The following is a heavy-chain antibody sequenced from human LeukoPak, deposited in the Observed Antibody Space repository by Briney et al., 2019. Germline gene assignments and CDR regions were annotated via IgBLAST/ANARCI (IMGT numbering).Heavy chain of an antibody. J-gene: IGHJ1*01. CDR3: VRHDSYIPF. CDR1: GFTFNNYA. Sequence: GRSLRLSCVASGFTFNNYAMSWVRQTPGKGLEWVSGISDNDGTTYYTDSVKGRFTISRDNSKDTVSLQMNNLKAADTALYFCVRHDSYIPFWGQGSLVTVSS. D-gene: IGHD3-10*01. CDR2: ISDNDGTT. V-gene: IGHV3-23*01.